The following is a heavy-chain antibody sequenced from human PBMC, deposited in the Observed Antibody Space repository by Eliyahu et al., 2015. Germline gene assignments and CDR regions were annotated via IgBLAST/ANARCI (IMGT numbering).Heavy chain of an antibody. V-gene: IGHV3-23*01. CDR2: ISGSGDST. CDR1: GFTFNNYA. Sequence: EVQLLESGGGLVQPGGSLRLSCXAPGFTFNNYAMSWVRQAPGKGLEWVSGISGSGDSTYYADSVKGRFTISRDNSKNFLYLQMDSLRAEDTALYYCAKHKALTAGSFDHWGQGTLVTVSS. CDR3: AKHKALTAGSFDH. J-gene: IGHJ4*02.